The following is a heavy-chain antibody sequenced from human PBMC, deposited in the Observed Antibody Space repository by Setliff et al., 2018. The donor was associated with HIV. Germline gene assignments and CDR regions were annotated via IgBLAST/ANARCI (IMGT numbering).Heavy chain of an antibody. J-gene: IGHJ3*02. CDR3: ARVQWDLLYVPDAFDI. Sequence: SETLSLTCTVSGGSISSHYWSWIRQPPGKGLEWIGYIYSTGSTNYNPSLKSRVTISVDTSKDQFSLQLSSVTAADTAVYYCARVQWDLLYVPDAFDIWGQGIMVTVSS. D-gene: IGHD1-26*01. CDR1: GGSISSHY. V-gene: IGHV4-59*11. CDR2: IYSTGST.